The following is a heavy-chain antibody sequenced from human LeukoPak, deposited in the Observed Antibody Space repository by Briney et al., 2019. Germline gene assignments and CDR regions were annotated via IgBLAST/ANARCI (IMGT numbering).Heavy chain of an antibody. CDR1: GFTFSSYW. V-gene: IGHV3-7*04. CDR2: IKQDGSDK. D-gene: IGHD3-10*01. Sequence: GGSLRLSCAASGFTFSSYWMHWVRQAPGKGLEWVANIKQDGSDKYYVDSVKGRFTISRDNANNSVCLQMDSLRAEDTAVYYCARLVFAYGRSFDSWGQGTVVTVSS. CDR3: ARLVFAYGRSFDS. J-gene: IGHJ4*02.